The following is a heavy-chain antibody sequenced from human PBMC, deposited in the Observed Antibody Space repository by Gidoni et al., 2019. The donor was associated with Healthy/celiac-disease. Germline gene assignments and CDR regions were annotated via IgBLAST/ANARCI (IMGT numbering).Heavy chain of an antibody. D-gene: IGHD4-17*01. J-gene: IGHJ4*02. V-gene: IGHV3-64*01. CDR1: GFTFSSYA. Sequence: EVQLVESGGGLVQPGGTLRLSCAASGFTFSSYAMHWVRQAPGKGLEYVSAISSNGGSTYYANSVKGRFTISRDNSKNTLYLQMGSLRAEDMAVYSCARGRAGPTTVTTLGYWGQGTLVTVSS. CDR2: ISSNGGST. CDR3: ARGRAGPTTVTTLGY.